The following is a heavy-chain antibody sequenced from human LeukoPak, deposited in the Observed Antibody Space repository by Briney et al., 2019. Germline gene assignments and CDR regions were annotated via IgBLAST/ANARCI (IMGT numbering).Heavy chain of an antibody. V-gene: IGHV3-21*01. D-gene: IGHD3-22*01. CDR3: ARVGIYYDSSGYYKYYFDY. CDR1: GFTFSTYS. J-gene: IGHJ4*02. CDR2: ISSSSSHI. Sequence: PGGSLRLSCTASGFTFSTYSMNWVRQAPGKGLEWVSSISSSSSHIYYAASVKGRFTISRDNAKNSLYLQMNSLRAEDTAVYYCARVGIYYDSSGYYKYYFDYWGQGTLVTVSS.